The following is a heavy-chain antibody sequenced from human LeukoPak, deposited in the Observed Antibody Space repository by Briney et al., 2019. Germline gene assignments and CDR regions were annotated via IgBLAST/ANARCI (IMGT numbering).Heavy chain of an antibody. V-gene: IGHV4-39*01. CDR2: IYYSGSA. D-gene: IGHD1-26*01. J-gene: IGHJ4*02. CDR1: GDSISNNNHY. Sequence: PSETLSLTCTVSGDSISNNNHYWVWIRQPPGKGLEWIGSIYYSGSAYYNPSLKSRVTISVDTSKNQFSLKLSSVTAADTAVYSCARHLGSGSYFDYWGQGTLVTVSS. CDR3: ARHLGSGSYFDY.